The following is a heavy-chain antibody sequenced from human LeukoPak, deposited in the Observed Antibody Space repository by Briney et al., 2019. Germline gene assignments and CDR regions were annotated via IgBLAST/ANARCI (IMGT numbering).Heavy chain of an antibody. Sequence: ASVKVSCKASGYTFTSRDINWVRRATGQGLEWMGWMNPNSGNTASAHKFQGRVTMTRDTSISTAYMELSSLRSEDTAVYYCARGRRIVVVPADSRPGGQVERLGDYYYMDVWGKGTTVTVSS. D-gene: IGHD2-2*01. CDR1: GYTFTSRD. V-gene: IGHV1-8*01. CDR3: ARGRRIVVVPADSRPGGQVERLGDYYYMDV. CDR2: MNPNSGNT. J-gene: IGHJ6*03.